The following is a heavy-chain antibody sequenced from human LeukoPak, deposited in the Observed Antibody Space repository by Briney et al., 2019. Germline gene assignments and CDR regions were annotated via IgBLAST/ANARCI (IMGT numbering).Heavy chain of an antibody. CDR3: ARELPREVTLDY. CDR1: GFSFISYE. CDR2: INTDGART. J-gene: IGHJ4*02. D-gene: IGHD2-21*02. V-gene: IGHV3-74*01. Sequence: GGSLRLSCAASGFSFISYEMQWVRRAPGKGLVWVSRINTDGARTSYADSVKGRFTISRDNAKNTLYLQMNSLRAEDTAKYYCARELPREVTLDYWGQGTLVTVSS.